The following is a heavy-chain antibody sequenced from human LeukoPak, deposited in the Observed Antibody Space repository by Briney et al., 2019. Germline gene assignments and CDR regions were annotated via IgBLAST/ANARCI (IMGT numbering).Heavy chain of an antibody. J-gene: IGHJ6*03. D-gene: IGHD1-14*01. CDR2: IYTSGST. Sequence: SQTLSLTCTVSGGSISSGSYYWSWIRQPAGKGLEWIGRIYTSGSTNYNPSLKSRVTISVDTSKNQFSLKLSSVTAADTAVYYCARILGTGRHYYYMDVWGKGTTVTVSS. V-gene: IGHV4-61*02. CDR3: ARILGTGRHYYYMDV. CDR1: GGSISSGSYY.